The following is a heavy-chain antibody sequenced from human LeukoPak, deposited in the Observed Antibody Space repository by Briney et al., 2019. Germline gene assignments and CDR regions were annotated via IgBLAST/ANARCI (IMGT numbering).Heavy chain of an antibody. V-gene: IGHV3-74*01. CDR3: ARGLTRWPRSTIYH. D-gene: IGHD2-2*01. CDR1: GFTFSSYW. J-gene: IGHJ5*02. Sequence: GGSLRLSCAASGFTFSSYWMHWVRQAPGKGPVWVSRISTDGSGINYADSVKGRFTISRDNAKNTLYLQMKSRRAEDTAGYYCARGLTRWPRSTIYHWGQGTLVTVSS. CDR2: ISTDGSGI.